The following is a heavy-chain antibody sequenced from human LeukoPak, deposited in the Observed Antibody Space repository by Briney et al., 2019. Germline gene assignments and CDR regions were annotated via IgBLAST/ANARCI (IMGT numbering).Heavy chain of an antibody. J-gene: IGHJ4*02. CDR3: ARDTDFDY. CDR2: IYYSGST. CDR1: GGSITSYY. V-gene: IGHV4-59*01. Sequence: PSETLSLTCTVSGGSITSYYWSWIRQPPGKGLEWIGYIYYSGSTNYNPSLKSRVTISVDTSKNQLSLKLSAVIAADTAVYYCARDTDFDYWGQGTLVTVSS.